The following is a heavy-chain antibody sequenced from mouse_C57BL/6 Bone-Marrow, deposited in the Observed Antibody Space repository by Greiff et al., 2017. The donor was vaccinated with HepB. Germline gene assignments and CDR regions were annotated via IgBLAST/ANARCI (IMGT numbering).Heavy chain of an antibody. CDR1: GFTFSDYG. CDR3: ARERLRRDYAMDY. J-gene: IGHJ4*01. Sequence: EVQLVESGGGLVKPGGSLKLSCAASGFTFSDYGMHWVRQAPEKGLEWVAYISSGSSTIYYADTVKGRFTISRDNANNTLFLQMTSLRSEDTAMYYCARERLRRDYAMDYWGQGTSVTVSS. D-gene: IGHD2-4*01. V-gene: IGHV5-17*01. CDR2: ISSGSSTI.